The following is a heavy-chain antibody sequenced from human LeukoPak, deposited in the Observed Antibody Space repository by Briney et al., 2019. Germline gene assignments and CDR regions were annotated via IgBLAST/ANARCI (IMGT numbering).Heavy chain of an antibody. D-gene: IGHD3-10*01. Sequence: GGSLRLPCAASGFTSSSYAMSWVRQAPGKGLEWVSAISGSGGSTYYADSVKGRFTISRDNSKNTLYLQMNSLRAEDTAVYYCVGKVTGSGSYYPPDFDYWGQGTLVTVSS. CDR3: VGKVTGSGSYYPPDFDY. J-gene: IGHJ4*02. V-gene: IGHV3-23*01. CDR1: GFTSSSYA. CDR2: ISGSGGST.